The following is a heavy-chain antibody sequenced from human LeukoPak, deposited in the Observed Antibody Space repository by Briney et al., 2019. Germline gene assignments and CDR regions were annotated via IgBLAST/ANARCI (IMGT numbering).Heavy chain of an antibody. V-gene: IGHV4-34*01. CDR1: AGSLSGYY. Sequence: SETQSLTCAVYAGSLSGYYWSWIRQPPGKGLERIGEINHSGSTNYNPSLKSRVTISVDTSKNQFSLKLSSVTAADTAVYYCARNTQLMVRGVMAYYYYYYMDVWGKGTTVTVSS. D-gene: IGHD3-10*01. CDR3: ARNTQLMVRGVMAYYYYYYMDV. CDR2: INHSGST. J-gene: IGHJ6*03.